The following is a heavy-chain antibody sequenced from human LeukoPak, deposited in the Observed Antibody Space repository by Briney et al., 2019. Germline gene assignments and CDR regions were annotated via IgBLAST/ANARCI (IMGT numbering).Heavy chain of an antibody. CDR3: ARDKGVGATERFDY. D-gene: IGHD1-26*01. V-gene: IGHV3-53*01. J-gene: IGHJ4*02. Sequence: AGGSLRLSCAVSGFTVSRPYMTWARQAPGKGLEWVSTIRGDAVTSYADSVKDRFTISRDNSKNTLYLQMSSLRSEDTAVYYCARDKGVGATERFDYWGQGTLVTVSS. CDR2: IRGDAVT. CDR1: GFTVSRPY.